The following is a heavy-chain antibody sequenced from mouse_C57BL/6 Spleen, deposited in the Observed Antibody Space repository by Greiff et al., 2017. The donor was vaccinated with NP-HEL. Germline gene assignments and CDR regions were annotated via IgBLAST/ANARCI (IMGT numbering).Heavy chain of an antibody. CDR2: INPSSGYT. J-gene: IGHJ1*03. Sequence: QVQLKQSGAELARPGASVKMSCKASGYTFTSYTMHWVKQRPGPGLEWIGYINPSSGYTKYNQKFKDKATLTADKSSSTAYMQLSSLTSEDSAVYYCARLEAWYFDVWGTGTTVTVSS. CDR1: GYTFTSYT. CDR3: ARLEAWYFDV. V-gene: IGHV1-4*01.